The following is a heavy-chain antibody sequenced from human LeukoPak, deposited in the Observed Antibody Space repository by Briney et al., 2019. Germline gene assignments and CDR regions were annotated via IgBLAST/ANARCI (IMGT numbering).Heavy chain of an antibody. J-gene: IGHJ4*02. V-gene: IGHV3-48*03. CDR2: ISSSGSTI. CDR3: ARGVAYYYDSSGYGY. CDR1: GFTFSSYE. D-gene: IGHD3-22*01. Sequence: GGSLRLSCAASGFTFSSYEMNWVRQAPGKGLEWVSYISSSGSTIYYADSVKGRFTISRDNAKNSLYLQMNSLRAEDTAVYYCARGVAYYYDSSGYGYWGQGTLVTVSS.